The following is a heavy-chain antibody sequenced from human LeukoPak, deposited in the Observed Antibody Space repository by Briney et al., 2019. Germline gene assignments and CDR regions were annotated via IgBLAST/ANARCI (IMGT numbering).Heavy chain of an antibody. V-gene: IGHV1-8*01. CDR1: GYTFTSYD. D-gene: IGHD3-22*01. CDR3: ARGGGYYDRSAKYFIRPPEY. CDR2: MNPNSGNT. Sequence: ASVKVSCKASGYTFTSYDINWVRQATGQGLEWMGRMNPNSGNTGYAQKFQGRVTMTRNTSIGTAYMELSSLRSEDTAVYYCARGGGYYDRSAKYFIRPPEYWGQGTLVTVSS. J-gene: IGHJ4*02.